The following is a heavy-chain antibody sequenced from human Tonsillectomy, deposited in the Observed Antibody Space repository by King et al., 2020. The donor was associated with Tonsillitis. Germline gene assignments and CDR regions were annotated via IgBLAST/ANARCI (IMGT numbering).Heavy chain of an antibody. D-gene: IGHD3-10*01. CDR1: GFTFSSYA. CDR2: ISGRGGST. CDR3: AKDARGRFGSG. J-gene: IGHJ4*02. Sequence: VQLVESGGGLVQPGGSLRRSCSASGFTFSSYAMSWVRQAPGKGVEWVSAISGRGGSTYYADAVKGRFTISRDNSKNTLYLQMNSLRAEDTAVYYSAKDARGRFGSGWGQGTLVTVSS. V-gene: IGHV3-23*04.